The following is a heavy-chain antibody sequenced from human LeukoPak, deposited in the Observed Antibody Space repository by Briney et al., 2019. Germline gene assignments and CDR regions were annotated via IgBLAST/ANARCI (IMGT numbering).Heavy chain of an antibody. CDR2: IYYSGST. CDR3: ARGYYDILTGYYQGSVYDAFDI. Sequence: PSETLSLTCTVSGGSISIYYWSWIRQPPGKGLEWIGYIYYSGSTNYNPSLKSRVTISVDTSKNQFSLKLSSVTAADTAVYYCARGYYDILTGYYQGSVYDAFDIWGQGTMVTVSS. D-gene: IGHD3-9*01. J-gene: IGHJ3*02. V-gene: IGHV4-59*01. CDR1: GGSISIYY.